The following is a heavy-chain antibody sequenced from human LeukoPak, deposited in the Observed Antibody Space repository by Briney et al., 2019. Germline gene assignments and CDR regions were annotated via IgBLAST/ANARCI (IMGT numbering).Heavy chain of an antibody. CDR3: ARGGYYYDSSGYYYGGVRYFDY. V-gene: IGHV3-7*01. CDR1: GFIFSNYW. J-gene: IGHJ4*02. D-gene: IGHD3-22*01. Sequence: GGSLRLSCAASGFIFSNYWMTWVRHAPGKGLEWVATIKQDGGEKYYVDSVKGRFTISRDNAKNSLSLQMSSLRAEDTAVYYCARGGYYYDSSGYYYGGVRYFDYWGQGTLVTVSS. CDR2: IKQDGGEK.